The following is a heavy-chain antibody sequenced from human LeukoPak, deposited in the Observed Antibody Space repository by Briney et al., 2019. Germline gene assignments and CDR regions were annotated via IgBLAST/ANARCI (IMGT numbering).Heavy chain of an antibody. Sequence: PSETLSLTCTVSGGSISSYYWSWIRQPPGKGLEWIGSIYYSGSTYYNPSLKSRVTISVDTSKNQFSLKLSSVTAADTAVYYCARRVWFGELWREFDYWGQGTLVTVSS. CDR2: IYYSGST. CDR1: GGSISSYY. D-gene: IGHD3-10*01. V-gene: IGHV4-59*05. J-gene: IGHJ4*02. CDR3: ARRVWFGELWREFDY.